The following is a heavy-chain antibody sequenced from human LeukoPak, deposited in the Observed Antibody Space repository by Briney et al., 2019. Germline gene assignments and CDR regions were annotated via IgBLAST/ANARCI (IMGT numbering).Heavy chain of an antibody. CDR2: NYYSGST. CDR3: ARLREPEYYFDY. D-gene: IGHD1-26*01. CDR1: GGPISSNY. V-gene: IGHV4-59*08. Sequence: PWETLSPTCPVIGGPISSNYGGWIPQPPGKGLGWIGYNYYSGSTNYNPSLKSRVTISVDTSKNQFSLKLSSVTAADAAVYYCARLREPEYYFDYGGQGTRVSVS. J-gene: IGHJ4*02.